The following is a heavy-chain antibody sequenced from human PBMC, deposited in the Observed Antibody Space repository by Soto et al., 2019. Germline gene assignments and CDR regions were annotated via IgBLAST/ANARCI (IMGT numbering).Heavy chain of an antibody. D-gene: IGHD6-19*01. V-gene: IGHV1-69*13. CDR3: ARAHGRIAVAGDAFDI. J-gene: IGHJ3*02. CDR1: GGTFSSYA. CDR2: IIPIFGTA. Sequence: ASVKVSCKASGGTFSSYAISWVRQAPGQGLEWMGGIIPIFGTANYAQKFQGRVTITADESTSTAYMELSSLRSEDTAVYYCARAHGRIAVAGDAFDIWGQGTMVTVSS.